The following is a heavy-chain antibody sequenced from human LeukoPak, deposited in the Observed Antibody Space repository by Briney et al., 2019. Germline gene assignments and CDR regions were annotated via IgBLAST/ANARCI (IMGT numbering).Heavy chain of an antibody. Sequence: GGSLRLSCAASGFTFSSYAMSWVRQAPGKGLEWVSYISSSGSTIYYADSVKGRFTISRDNAKNSLYLQMNSLRAEDTAVYYCARDLGSGWFSFDYWGQGTLVTVSS. V-gene: IGHV3-48*04. CDR3: ARDLGSGWFSFDY. D-gene: IGHD6-19*01. CDR2: ISSSGSTI. J-gene: IGHJ4*02. CDR1: GFTFSSYA.